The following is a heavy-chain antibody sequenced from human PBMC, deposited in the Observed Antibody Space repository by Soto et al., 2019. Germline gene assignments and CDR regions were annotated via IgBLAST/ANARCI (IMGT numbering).Heavy chain of an antibody. V-gene: IGHV4-34*01. CDR1: GGSISSAGNY. D-gene: IGHD6-6*01. CDR2: INHSGST. J-gene: IGHJ4*02. CDR3: ARGRLSSSSSRRYYFAD. Sequence: SETLSLTCTVSGGSISSAGNYWTWIRQPPGKGVEWMGEINHSGSTNYNPSLQSRVTIAVDTSKNQFSLKLSSVTASDTAVYYCARGRLSSSSSRRYYFADWGQGTLVTVSS.